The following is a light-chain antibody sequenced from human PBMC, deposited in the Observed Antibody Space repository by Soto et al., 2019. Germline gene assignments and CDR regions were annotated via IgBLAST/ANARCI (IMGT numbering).Light chain of an antibody. CDR3: AAWDDSLNGYV. CDR2: SNN. V-gene: IGLV1-44*01. CDR1: SSNIGSNT. Sequence: QSVLTQPPSASGTPWQRVTISCSGSSSNIGSNTVNWYQQLPGTAPKLLIYSNNQRHSGVPDRFSGSKSGTSASLAISGLQSEDEADYYCAAWDDSLNGYVFGTGTKLTVL. J-gene: IGLJ1*01.